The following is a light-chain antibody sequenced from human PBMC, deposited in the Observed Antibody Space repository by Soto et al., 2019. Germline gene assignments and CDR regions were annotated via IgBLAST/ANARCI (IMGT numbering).Light chain of an antibody. J-gene: IGLJ2*01. CDR3: ASWDDSLTLV. CDR1: NSNIGGKA. V-gene: IGLV1-44*01. CDR2: SDD. Sequence: QSVLTQPPSASGTPGQRVTISCSGNNSNIGGKAVTWYQQIPGTAPKVVIPSDDQRPSGVPDRFSGSKSGNSASLAISAVPSEDEAYYFCASWDDSLTLVFGGGTKLTVL.